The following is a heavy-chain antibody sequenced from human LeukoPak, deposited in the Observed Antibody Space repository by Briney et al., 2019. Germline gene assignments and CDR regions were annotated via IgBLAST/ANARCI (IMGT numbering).Heavy chain of an antibody. D-gene: IGHD3-22*01. CDR2: ISDSGSTI. Sequence: PEGSLRLSCAASGFSFSSYEMNWVRQTPGKGLEWLSYISDSGSTIYYADSVKGRFTISRDNAKNSLYLQMNSLRAEDTAVYYCARNLGFDSSGYPFDYWGQGTLVTVSS. CDR1: GFSFSSYE. CDR3: ARNLGFDSSGYPFDY. V-gene: IGHV3-48*03. J-gene: IGHJ4*02.